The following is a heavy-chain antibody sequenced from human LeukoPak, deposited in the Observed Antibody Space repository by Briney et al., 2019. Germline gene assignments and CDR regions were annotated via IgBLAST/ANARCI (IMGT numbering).Heavy chain of an antibody. Sequence: GGSLRLSCAASGFTFSSYEMNWVRQAPGKGLEWVSYISSSGSTIYYADSVKGRFTISRDNAKNSLYLQMNSLRAEDTAVYYCARELWFGEFDYWGQGTLVTVSS. CDR2: ISSSGSTI. J-gene: IGHJ4*02. D-gene: IGHD3-10*01. CDR1: GFTFSSYE. CDR3: ARELWFGEFDY. V-gene: IGHV3-48*03.